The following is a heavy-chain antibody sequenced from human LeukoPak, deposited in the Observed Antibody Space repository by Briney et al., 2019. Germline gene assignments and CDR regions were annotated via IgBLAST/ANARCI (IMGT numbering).Heavy chain of an antibody. Sequence: SETLSLTCTVSGGSIGSTSYYWGWIRQPPGKGLEWIGEINHSGSTNYNPSLKSRVTISVDTSKNQFSLKLSSVTAADTAVYYCARGTVDTAMVTFDYWGQGTLVTVSS. J-gene: IGHJ4*02. D-gene: IGHD5-18*01. CDR2: INHSGST. CDR3: ARGTVDTAMVTFDY. CDR1: GGSIGSTSYY. V-gene: IGHV4-39*07.